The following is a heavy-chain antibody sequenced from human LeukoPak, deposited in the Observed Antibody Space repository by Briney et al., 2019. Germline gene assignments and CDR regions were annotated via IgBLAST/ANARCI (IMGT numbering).Heavy chain of an antibody. V-gene: IGHV1-69*13. CDR3: ARVRQGRGRDPGDY. CDR2: IIPIFGTA. D-gene: IGHD1-26*01. CDR1: GGTFSSYA. Sequence: ASVKVSCKASGGTFSSYAISWVRQAPGQGLEWMGGIIPIFGTANYAQKLQGRVTITADESTSTAYMELSSLRSEDTAVYYCARVRQGRGRDPGDYWGQGTLVTVSS. J-gene: IGHJ4*02.